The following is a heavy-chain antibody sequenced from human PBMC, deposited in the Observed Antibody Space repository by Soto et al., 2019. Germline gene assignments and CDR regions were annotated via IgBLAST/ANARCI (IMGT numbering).Heavy chain of an antibody. J-gene: IGHJ4*02. V-gene: IGHV4-30-2*01. Sequence: SETLSLTCAVSGGSISSGGYSWSWIRQPPGKGLEWIGYIYHSGSTYYNPSLKSRVTISVDRSKNQFSLKLSSVTAEDTAVYYCARSKWPYCFDYWGQGSLVTVSS. CDR3: ARSKWPYCFDY. CDR2: IYHSGST. D-gene: IGHD5-12*01. CDR1: GGSISSGGYS.